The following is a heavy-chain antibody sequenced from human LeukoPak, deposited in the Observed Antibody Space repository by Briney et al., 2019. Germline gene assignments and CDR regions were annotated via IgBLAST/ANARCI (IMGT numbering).Heavy chain of an antibody. CDR1: EFSVGSNY. CDR2: IYSGGST. Sequence: GGSLRLSCAASEFSVGSNYMTWVRQAPGKGLEWVSLIYSGGSTYYADSVKGRFTISRDNSKNTLYLQMNSLRAEDTAVYYCARTDSGSYSGGIDYWGQGTLVTVSS. J-gene: IGHJ4*02. CDR3: ARTDSGSYSGGIDY. D-gene: IGHD1-26*01. V-gene: IGHV3-66*01.